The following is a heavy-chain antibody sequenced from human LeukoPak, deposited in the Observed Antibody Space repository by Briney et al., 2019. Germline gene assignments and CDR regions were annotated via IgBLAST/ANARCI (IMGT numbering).Heavy chain of an antibody. CDR2: IYSGGST. CDR3: ARDHYYGSGSPSY. Sequence: GGSVRLFRAASGFTVSINYMRCVRHPPGRGLEWGSVIYSGGSTYYADTVKGRFTISRDNSKNTLYLQMNSLRAEDTAMYDCARDHYYGSGSPSYWGQGTLVTVSS. V-gene: IGHV3-66*01. J-gene: IGHJ4*02. CDR1: GFTVSINY. D-gene: IGHD3-10*01.